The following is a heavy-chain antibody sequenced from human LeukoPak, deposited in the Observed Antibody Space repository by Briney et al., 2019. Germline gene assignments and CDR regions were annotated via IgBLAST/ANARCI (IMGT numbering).Heavy chain of an antibody. CDR1: GLTFSSYA. CDR3: AKATDYDSSD. CDR2: ISGSGGRT. J-gene: IGHJ4*02. V-gene: IGHV3-23*01. Sequence: PGGSLRLSCAASGLTFSSYAMSWVRQAPGKGLEWVSAISGSGGRTYYADSVKGRFTISRDNSKNMLYLQMNSLRAEDTAVYYCAKATDYDSSDWGQGTLVTVSS. D-gene: IGHD3-22*01.